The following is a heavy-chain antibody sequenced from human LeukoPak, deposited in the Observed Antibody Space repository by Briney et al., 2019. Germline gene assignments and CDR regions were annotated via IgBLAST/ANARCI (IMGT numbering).Heavy chain of an antibody. CDR3: VRVKSGRPDY. CDR1: GAAISTRDYF. CDR2: IYYSGTST. J-gene: IGHJ4*02. Sequence: PSETLSLTCTVSGAAISTRDYFWGWIRQSPGQGLEWIGNIYYSGTSTYYNPSLQSRVTISLDTSKNQFSLKLNSVTAADTAVYFCVRVKSGRPDYWGQGTLVTV. D-gene: IGHD6-6*01. V-gene: IGHV4-39*02.